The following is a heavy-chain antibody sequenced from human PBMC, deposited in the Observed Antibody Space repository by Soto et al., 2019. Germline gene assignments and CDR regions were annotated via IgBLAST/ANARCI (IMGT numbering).Heavy chain of an antibody. V-gene: IGHV4-39*01. CDR2: IYYSGST. CDR3: ARHTIAAAGKRTYYYYYYGMDV. CDR1: GGSISSSGYY. Sequence: ASETMSLSCTVSGGSISSSGYYWGWIRQPPGKGLEWIGSIYYSGSTYYNPSLKSRVTISVDTSKNQFSLKLSSVTAADTAVYYCARHTIAAAGKRTYYYYYYGMDVWGQGTTVTVSS. D-gene: IGHD6-13*01. J-gene: IGHJ6*02.